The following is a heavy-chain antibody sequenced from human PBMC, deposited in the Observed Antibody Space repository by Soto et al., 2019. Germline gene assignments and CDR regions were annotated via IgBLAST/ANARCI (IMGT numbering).Heavy chain of an antibody. CDR3: ARATSTWFDP. V-gene: IGHV6-1*01. CDR2: TYYRSKWYK. J-gene: IGHJ5*02. D-gene: IGHD3-3*02. CDR1: WDSLSSNRAT. Sequence: SQTLSLTCVISWDSLSSNRATWDWIRQCPSRGLEWLGRTYYRSKWYKEYAVSVRSRITINPDTSWNQFSLQSNAVSPDDTAVYYCARATSTWFDPWGQGTMVTVSS.